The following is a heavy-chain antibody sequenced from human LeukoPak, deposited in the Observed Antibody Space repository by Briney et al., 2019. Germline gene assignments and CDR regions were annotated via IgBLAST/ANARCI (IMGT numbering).Heavy chain of an antibody. CDR1: GFTFSRYW. Sequence: GGSLRLSCAASGFTFSRYWMSWVRQAPGKGLELVASIKQDGSARFYGDSVKGRFTVSRDNAKNSLYIQMNSLRAEDTAVYYCARDREGSRDAFDIWGQGTMVTVSS. CDR3: ARDREGSRDAFDI. CDR2: IKQDGSAR. V-gene: IGHV3-7*01. J-gene: IGHJ3*02. D-gene: IGHD1-26*01.